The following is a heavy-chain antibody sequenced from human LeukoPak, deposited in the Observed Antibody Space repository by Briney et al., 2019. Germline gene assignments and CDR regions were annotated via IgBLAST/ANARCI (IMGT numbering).Heavy chain of an antibody. CDR1: GLTFSSYR. D-gene: IGHD4-17*01. CDR2: ISQSSTAT. V-gene: IGHV3-23*01. CDR3: AKEPYGDYVEYWYFDL. J-gene: IGHJ2*01. Sequence: GGSLRLSCAASGLTFSSYRFDWVRQAPGKGLEWVSAISQSSTATYYADSVKGRFTISRDNSKNTLYLQMNSLRAEDTAVYYCAKEPYGDYVEYWYFDLWGRGTLVTVSS.